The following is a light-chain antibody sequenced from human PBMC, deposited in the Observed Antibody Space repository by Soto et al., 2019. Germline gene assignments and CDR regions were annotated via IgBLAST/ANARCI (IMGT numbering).Light chain of an antibody. CDR3: CSYAYSSVV. V-gene: IGLV2-23*01. CDR1: SSYVGIYNL. Sequence: QSVLAQPDSVSGSPGQSITMSCTGISSYVGIYNLVSWYQQHPGRVPKLIIYEDSMRPSGVSDRFSGSKSGNTASLTISGLQAEDEADYYCCSYAYSSVVFGGGTKLTVL. CDR2: EDS. J-gene: IGLJ2*01.